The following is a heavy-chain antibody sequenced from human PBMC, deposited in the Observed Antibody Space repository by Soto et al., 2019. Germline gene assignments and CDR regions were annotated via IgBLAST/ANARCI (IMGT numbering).Heavy chain of an antibody. D-gene: IGHD6-13*01. Sequence: SETLSLTCAVSGGSISSSNWWSWVRQPPGKGLEWIGEIYHSGSTNYNPSLKSRVTISVDKSKNQFSLKLSSVTAADTAVYYCARDVDSSSWFFDYWGQGTLVTVSS. CDR1: GGSISSSNW. V-gene: IGHV4-4*02. CDR2: IYHSGST. CDR3: ARDVDSSSWFFDY. J-gene: IGHJ4*02.